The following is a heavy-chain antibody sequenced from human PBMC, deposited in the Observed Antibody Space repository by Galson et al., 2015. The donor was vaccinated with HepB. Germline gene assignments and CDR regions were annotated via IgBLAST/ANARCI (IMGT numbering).Heavy chain of an antibody. CDR2: ISYDGAKK. CDR1: GFTFSNYA. J-gene: IGHJ3*01. V-gene: IGHV3-30-3*01. CDR3: ARGVLYDYDSSRPEVLEN. Sequence: SLRLSCAASGFTFSNYAVHWVRQAPGKGLEWVALISYDGAKKYYADSLKGRFSISRDNSKNTLLLQMNSLRTEDTAIYYCARGVLYDYDSSRPEVLENWVQGAIVTVYS. D-gene: IGHD3-22*01.